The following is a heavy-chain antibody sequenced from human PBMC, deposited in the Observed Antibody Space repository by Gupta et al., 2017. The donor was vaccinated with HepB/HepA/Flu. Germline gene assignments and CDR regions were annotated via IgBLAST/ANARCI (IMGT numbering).Heavy chain of an antibody. CDR2: IYSGGST. J-gene: IGHJ4*02. CDR3: ARAKCSGGSCYYPYFDY. D-gene: IGHD2-15*01. Sequence: EWVSVIYSGGSTYYADSVKGRFTISRDNSKNTLYLQMNSLRAEDTAVYYCARAKCSGGSCYYPYFDYWGQGTLVTVSS. V-gene: IGHV3-66*01.